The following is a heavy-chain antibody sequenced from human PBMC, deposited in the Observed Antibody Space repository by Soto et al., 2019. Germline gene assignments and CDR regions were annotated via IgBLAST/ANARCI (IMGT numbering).Heavy chain of an antibody. CDR2: IRGSGSST. Sequence: EVQLLESGGGFIQPGGSLRLSCAASGFTVSTYAMSWVRQAPGKGLEWVSAIRGSGSSTYYADSVKGRFTISRDNSKNTLFLQMNSLRAEDTAVYYCAKLDKGYCSGGSCYFDCWGQGTLVTVSS. CDR1: GFTVSTYA. D-gene: IGHD2-15*01. V-gene: IGHV3-23*01. CDR3: AKLDKGYCSGGSCYFDC. J-gene: IGHJ4*02.